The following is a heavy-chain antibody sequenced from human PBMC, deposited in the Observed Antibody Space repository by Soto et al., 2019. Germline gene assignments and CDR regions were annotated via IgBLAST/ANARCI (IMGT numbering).Heavy chain of an antibody. CDR1: GFTFSSYA. Sequence: GGSLRLSCAASGFTFSSYAMSWVRQAPGKGLEWVSAISGSGGSTYYADSVKGRFTISRDNSKNTLYLQMNSLRAEDTAVYYCAKGGSSQWLVDFYYYYGMDVWGQGTTVTVSS. J-gene: IGHJ6*02. CDR2: ISGSGGST. D-gene: IGHD6-19*01. V-gene: IGHV3-23*01. CDR3: AKGGSSQWLVDFYYYYGMDV.